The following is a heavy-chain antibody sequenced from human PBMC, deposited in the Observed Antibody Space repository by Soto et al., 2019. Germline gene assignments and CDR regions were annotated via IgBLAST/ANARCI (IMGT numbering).Heavy chain of an antibody. J-gene: IGHJ5*02. D-gene: IGHD3-16*01. CDR1: GFNFSSYS. CDR2: ISSSSSFI. V-gene: IGHV3-21*01. Sequence: GGSLRLSCTASGFNFSSYSMNWVRQDTGKGLEWVSSISSSSSFIYYADSVKGRFTISRDHAKNSLYLQMNSLRAEDTAVYYCARDLHDYVSFRFDPWGQGNLVTVSS. CDR3: ARDLHDYVSFRFDP.